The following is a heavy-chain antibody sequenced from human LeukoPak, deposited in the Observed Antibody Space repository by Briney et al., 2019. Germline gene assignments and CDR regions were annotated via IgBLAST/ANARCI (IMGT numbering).Heavy chain of an antibody. V-gene: IGHV4-39*01. Sequence: SETLSLTCTVSGDSISSRGYYWGWIRQPPGKGLEWFGSIDYSGRTSYNPSLKSRVTISADTSKNQFSLKLSPVTAADTAVYYCARLISGTMLDYWGQGTLVTVSS. D-gene: IGHD1-7*01. J-gene: IGHJ4*02. CDR1: GDSISSRGYY. CDR3: ARLISGTMLDY. CDR2: IDYSGRT.